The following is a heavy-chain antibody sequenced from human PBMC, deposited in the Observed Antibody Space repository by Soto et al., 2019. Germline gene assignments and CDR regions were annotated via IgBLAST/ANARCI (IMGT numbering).Heavy chain of an antibody. CDR3: ARRGLSRGREPIDY. CDR2: IWYDGSNK. D-gene: IGHD3-10*01. CDR1: GFTFSSYG. V-gene: IGHV3-33*01. Sequence: QVQLVESGGGVVQPGRSLRLSCAASGFTFSSYGMHWVRQAPGKGLEWVAVIWYDGSNKYYADSVKGRFTISRDNSKNTLYLQMNSLRAEDTAVYYCARRGLSRGREPIDYWGQGTLVTVSS. J-gene: IGHJ4*02.